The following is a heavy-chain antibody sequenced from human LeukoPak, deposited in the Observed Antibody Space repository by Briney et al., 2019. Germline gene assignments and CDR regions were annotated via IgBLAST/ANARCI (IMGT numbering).Heavy chain of an antibody. CDR2: IYYSGST. J-gene: IGHJ5*02. D-gene: IGHD3-10*01. V-gene: IGHV4-59*01. Sequence: SETLSLTCTVSGGSISSYYWSWIRQPPGKGLEWIGYIYYSGSTNYNPSLESRVTISVDTSKNQFSLKLSSVTAADTAVYYCAGGGYYGSGSYGAIDWFDPWGQGTLVTVSS. CDR1: GGSISSYY. CDR3: AGGGYYGSGSYGAIDWFDP.